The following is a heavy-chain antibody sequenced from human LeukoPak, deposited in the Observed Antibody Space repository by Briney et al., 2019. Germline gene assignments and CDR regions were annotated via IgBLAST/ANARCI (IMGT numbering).Heavy chain of an antibody. CDR1: EYSFTTNW. Sequence: GESLKISCKGSEYSFTTNWIGWVRQMPGKGLEWMGIIYPGDSDIRYNPSFQGQVTISADKSISTAYLQWRSLKASDTAMYYCARRAGDSVTKRAFDFWGQGTMVTVSS. J-gene: IGHJ3*01. D-gene: IGHD4-17*01. CDR2: IYPGDSDI. CDR3: ARRAGDSVTKRAFDF. V-gene: IGHV5-51*01.